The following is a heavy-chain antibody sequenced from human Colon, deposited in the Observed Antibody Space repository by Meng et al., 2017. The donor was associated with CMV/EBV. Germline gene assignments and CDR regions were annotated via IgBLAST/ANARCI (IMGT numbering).Heavy chain of an antibody. CDR2: IKPSTGDT. Sequence: QVQLVQSGVEVKKPGPSVNLSCKASGYTFTGYWMPWVRQAPGQGLEWMGRIKPSTGDTNYAQNFQGRVTVTRDTSISTVYMEVNSLTSDDTAVYYCTREGFDYWGQGALVTVSS. CDR3: TREGFDY. V-gene: IGHV1-2*06. J-gene: IGHJ4*02. CDR1: GYTFTGYW.